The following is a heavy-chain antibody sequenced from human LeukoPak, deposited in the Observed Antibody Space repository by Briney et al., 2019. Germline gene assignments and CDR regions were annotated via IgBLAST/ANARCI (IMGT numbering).Heavy chain of an antibody. CDR2: ISAYNGNT. D-gene: IGHD2-2*01. CDR3: ARDRYCSSTSCYWGLSYYYYMDV. V-gene: IGHV1-18*01. J-gene: IGHJ6*03. Sequence: ASVKVSCKASGYTFTSYGISWVRQAPGQGLEWMGWISAYNGNTNYAQKLQGRVTMTTDTSTSTAYMELRSLRSDDTAVYYCARDRYCSSTSCYWGLSYYYYMDVWGKGTTVTVSS. CDR1: GYTFTSYG.